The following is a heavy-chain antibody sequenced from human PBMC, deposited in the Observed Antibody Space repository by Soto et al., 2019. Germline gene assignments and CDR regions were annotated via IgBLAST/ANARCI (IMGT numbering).Heavy chain of an antibody. V-gene: IGHV4-59*08. CDR1: GASITTYY. J-gene: IGHJ4*02. Sequence: QVQLQESGPGLVKPSETLSLTCNVSGASITTYYWSWIRQPPGKGLEWIGYIYYSGHINYNPSLKSRVTMSVDTSKNHFSLKLSSVTAAATAVYYCARHGETNWGGFFVSWGLGTLVSVYS. CDR3: ARHGETNWGGFFVS. CDR2: IYYSGHI. D-gene: IGHD7-27*01.